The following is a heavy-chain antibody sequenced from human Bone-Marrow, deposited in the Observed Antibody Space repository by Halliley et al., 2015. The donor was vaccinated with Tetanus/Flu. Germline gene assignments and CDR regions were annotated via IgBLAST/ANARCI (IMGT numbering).Heavy chain of an antibody. CDR3: ARGSFGTGTFLQYFFGLDI. V-gene: IGHV3-7*03. J-gene: IGHJ6*02. Sequence: KHDGREKNYQGSVNGRFTISRDNANTLLYLQMDSLTVEDTAVYFCARGSFGTGTFLQYFFGLDIWGQGTAVTVSS. CDR2: KHDGREK. D-gene: IGHD3-16*01.